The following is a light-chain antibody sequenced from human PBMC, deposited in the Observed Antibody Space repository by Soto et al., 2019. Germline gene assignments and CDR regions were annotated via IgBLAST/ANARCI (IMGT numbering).Light chain of an antibody. J-gene: IGKJ1*01. CDR1: QSVHNY. V-gene: IGKV3-20*01. Sequence: EIVLTQSPATLSLSPGERATLSCRASQSVHNYLAWYQQKPGQAPRLLIYHADKRATGVPDRFSGSGSGTDFTLTISRLEPEDFAVYYCQQYGSSPRTFGQGTKVDI. CDR2: HAD. CDR3: QQYGSSPRT.